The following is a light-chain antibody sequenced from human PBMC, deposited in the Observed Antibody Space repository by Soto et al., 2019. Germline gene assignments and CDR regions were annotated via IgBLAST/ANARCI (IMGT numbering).Light chain of an antibody. CDR2: GAS. Sequence: DIQMTQSPSSLSASVGDRVNITCRPSQSISNYLNWYQQKPGKAPKLLIFGASGLQSGVTSRFSGSGTGTDFTLSISTLQPEDFATYYCQQSYSNLGTFGQGTKLEIK. CDR1: QSISNY. J-gene: IGKJ2*01. V-gene: IGKV1-39*01. CDR3: QQSYSNLGT.